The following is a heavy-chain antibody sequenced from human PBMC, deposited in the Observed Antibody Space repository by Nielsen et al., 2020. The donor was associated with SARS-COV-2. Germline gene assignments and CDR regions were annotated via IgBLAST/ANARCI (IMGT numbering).Heavy chain of an antibody. J-gene: IGHJ4*02. V-gene: IGHV3-74*01. CDR1: GFTFSTYW. D-gene: IGHD4-17*01. CDR2: INSDGSYT. CDR3: ARGATVTTPILTHFDY. Sequence: GESLKISCAASGFTFSTYWMHWVRQAPGKGLVWVSRINSDGSYTSYADSVKGRFTISRDNAKNTLYLQMNSLGAEDPAVYYCARGATVTTPILTHFDYWGQGTLVTVSS.